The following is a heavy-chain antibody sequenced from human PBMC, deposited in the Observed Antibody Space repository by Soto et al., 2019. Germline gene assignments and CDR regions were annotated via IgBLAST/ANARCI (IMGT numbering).Heavy chain of an antibody. CDR1: GGTFSSYA. D-gene: IGHD3-3*01. V-gene: IGHV1-69*13. CDR3: AALSQYDFWSGSYYYGMDV. Sequence: SVKVSCKASGGTFSSYAISWVRQAPGQGLEWMGGIIPIFGTANYAQKFQGRVTITADESTSTAYMELSSLRSGDTAVYYCAALSQYDFWSGSYYYGMDVWGQGTTVTGSS. J-gene: IGHJ6*02. CDR2: IIPIFGTA.